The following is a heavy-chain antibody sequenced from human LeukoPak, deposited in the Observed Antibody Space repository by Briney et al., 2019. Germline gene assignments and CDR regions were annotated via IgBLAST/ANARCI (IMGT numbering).Heavy chain of an antibody. V-gene: IGHV3-74*01. CDR2: INSDGSST. J-gene: IGHJ6*03. Sequence: GGSLRLSCAASGFPFSGYWMHWVRQAPGKGLVWVSRINSDGSSTSYADSVKGRFTISRDNAKNTLYLQMNSLRAEDTAVYYCARVGVVVPAAMFGGSYYYYMDVWGKGTTVTVSS. CDR1: GFPFSGYW. D-gene: IGHD2-2*01. CDR3: ARVGVVVPAAMFGGSYYYYMDV.